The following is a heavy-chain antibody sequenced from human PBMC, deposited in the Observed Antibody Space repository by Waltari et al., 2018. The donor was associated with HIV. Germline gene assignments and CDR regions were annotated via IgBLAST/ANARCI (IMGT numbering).Heavy chain of an antibody. CDR1: GRSFSGYY. CDR3: ARWSVSDYYFDY. J-gene: IGHJ4*02. Sequence: QVQLQQWGAALLKPSETLSLPCAVYGRSFSGYYWSWIRQPPGKGLEWIGEINHSGSTNYNPSLKSRVTISVDTSKNQFSLKLSSVTAADTAVYYCARWSVSDYYFDYWGQGTLVTVSS. V-gene: IGHV4-34*01. CDR2: INHSGST.